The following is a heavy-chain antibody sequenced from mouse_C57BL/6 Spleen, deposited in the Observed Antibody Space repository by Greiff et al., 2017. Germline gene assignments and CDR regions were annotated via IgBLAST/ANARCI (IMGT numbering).Heavy chain of an antibody. J-gene: IGHJ4*01. CDR1: GFTFSSYA. CDR2: ISDGGSYT. CDR3: ASDGYYVPMDY. Sequence: EVKLLESGGGLVKPGGSLKLSCAASGFTFSSYAMSWVRQTPEKRLEWVATISDGGSYTYYPDNVKGRFTISRDNAKNNLYLQMSHLKSEDTAMYYCASDGYYVPMDYWGQGTSVTVSS. D-gene: IGHD2-3*01. V-gene: IGHV5-4*03.